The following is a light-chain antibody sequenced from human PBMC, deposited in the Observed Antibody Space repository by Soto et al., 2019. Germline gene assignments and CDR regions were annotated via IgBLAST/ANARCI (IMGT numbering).Light chain of an antibody. J-gene: IGKJ2*01. CDR3: LQHYNFPYT. CDR2: AAF. V-gene: IGKV1-6*01. CDR1: QGIRND. Sequence: AIQMTQSPSSLSASVGDRVTITCRASQGIRNDLGWYQQRPGKAPKLLIYAAFTLQSGVPSRFSGSGSGTDFTLTISILQPEDFATYYCLQHYNFPYTFGQGTKLEIK.